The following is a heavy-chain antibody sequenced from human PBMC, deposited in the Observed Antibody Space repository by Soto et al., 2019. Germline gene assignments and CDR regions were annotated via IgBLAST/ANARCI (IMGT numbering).Heavy chain of an antibody. Sequence: ASVKVSCKASGYTFTSYYMHWVRQAPGQGLEWMGIINPSGGSTSYAQKLQGRVTMTTDTSTSTAYMELRSLRSDDTAVYYCARDQKAKWFGELNYYYGMDVWGQGTTVTVSS. CDR2: INPSGGST. CDR1: GYTFTSYY. V-gene: IGHV1-46*01. J-gene: IGHJ6*02. D-gene: IGHD3-10*01. CDR3: ARDQKAKWFGELNYYYGMDV.